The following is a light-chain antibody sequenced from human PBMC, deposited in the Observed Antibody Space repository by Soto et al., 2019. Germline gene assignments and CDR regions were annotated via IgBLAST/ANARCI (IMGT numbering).Light chain of an antibody. J-gene: IGLJ1*01. V-gene: IGLV1-36*01. CDR3: AAWDDGLNVQV. CDR2: YDD. Sequence: QSVLTQPPSVSEAPRQRVTISCSGSSSNIGNNAVNWYQQLPGKAPKLLIYYDDLLPSGVSDRFSGSKSGTSASLAISGLNFENKVNYYCAAWDDGLNVQVFGPGPKVTAL. CDR1: SSNIGNNA.